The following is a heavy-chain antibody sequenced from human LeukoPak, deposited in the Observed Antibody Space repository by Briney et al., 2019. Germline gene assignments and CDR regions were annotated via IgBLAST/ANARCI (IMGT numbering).Heavy chain of an antibody. J-gene: IGHJ4*02. CDR1: GVSISSSSYY. CDR3: ARHDSSGYRYYFDY. D-gene: IGHD3-22*01. CDR2: IYYSGST. Sequence: ASETLSLTCTVSGVSISSSSYYWGWIRQPPGKGLEWIGSIYYSGSTYYNPSLKSRVTISVDTSKNQFSLKLSSVTAADTAVYYCARHDSSGYRYYFDYWGQGTLVTVSS. V-gene: IGHV4-39*01.